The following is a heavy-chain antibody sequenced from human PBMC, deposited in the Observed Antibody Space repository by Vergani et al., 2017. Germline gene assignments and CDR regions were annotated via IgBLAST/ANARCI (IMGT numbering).Heavy chain of an antibody. Sequence: QVQLQESGPGLVKPSETLSLTCSVSGNSISSDYYWGWIRQPPGKGLEWIGTINHSGGTYYNPSLKSRVTISVDTSKNQFSLKLTSVTAADTAVYYCARDPMFRAVIGAFDIWGLGTMVTVSS. D-gene: IGHD3-10*01. V-gene: IGHV4-38-2*02. CDR1: GNSISSDYY. CDR2: INHSGGT. CDR3: ARDPMFRAVIGAFDI. J-gene: IGHJ3*02.